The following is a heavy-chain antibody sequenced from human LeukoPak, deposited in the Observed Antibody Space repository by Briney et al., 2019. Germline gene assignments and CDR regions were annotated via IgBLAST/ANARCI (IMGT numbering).Heavy chain of an antibody. Sequence: ASVKVSCKASGYTFTSYYMHWVRQAPGQGLEWMGRIKSSGDDTIYAQKFQGRVATTRDTSTSTVYMDLSSLRSEDTAVYFCARDGSYYDFDYWGQGTLVTVSS. J-gene: IGHJ4*02. CDR3: ARDGSYYDFDY. CDR1: GYTFTSYY. D-gene: IGHD1-26*01. CDR2: IKSSGDDT. V-gene: IGHV1-46*01.